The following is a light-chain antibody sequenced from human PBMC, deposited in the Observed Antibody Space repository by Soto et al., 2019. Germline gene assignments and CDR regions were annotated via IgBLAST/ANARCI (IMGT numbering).Light chain of an antibody. J-gene: IGKJ1*01. CDR3: QHYNSYSEA. V-gene: IGKV1-5*03. CDR1: QTISSW. CDR2: KAS. Sequence: DIQKRQTPSTLSGSVGDRVTITCRGSQTISSWLDWYQQKPGKAPKLLIYKASTLKSGVPSRFSGSGSETEFTLTISSLQPDDFATCYCQHYNSYSEAFGQGTKVYIK.